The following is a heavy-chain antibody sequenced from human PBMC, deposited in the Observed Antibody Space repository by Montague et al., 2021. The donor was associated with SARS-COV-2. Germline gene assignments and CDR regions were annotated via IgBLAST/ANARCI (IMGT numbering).Heavy chain of an antibody. Sequence: SETLSLTCSVSGGSIRTSDYYWGWIRQPPGKGLEWIGTIDYSGNTYYNPSLKSRVTISLDTSKNQFYLRLNSVTAADTAVYYCARGTKRVFTYDYDGSGYGSDYWGQGTLVTVSS. D-gene: IGHD3-22*01. CDR3: ARGTKRVFTYDYDGSGYGSDY. CDR2: IDYSGNT. V-gene: IGHV4-39*01. J-gene: IGHJ4*02. CDR1: GGSIRTSDYY.